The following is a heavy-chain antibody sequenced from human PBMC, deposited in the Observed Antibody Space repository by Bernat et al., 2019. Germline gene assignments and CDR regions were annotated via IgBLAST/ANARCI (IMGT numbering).Heavy chain of an antibody. Sequence: EVQLVESGGGLVKPGGSLRLSCAASGFTISSYSMTWVRQAPGKGLEWVSSISSSSSYIYYADSVKGRFTISRDNAKNSLYLQMNSLRAEDTAVYYCARDGGFVTMIVVVNYFDYWGQGTLVTVSS. CDR3: ARDGGFVTMIVVVNYFDY. CDR2: ISSSSSYI. D-gene: IGHD3-22*01. J-gene: IGHJ4*02. V-gene: IGHV3-21*01. CDR1: GFTISSYS.